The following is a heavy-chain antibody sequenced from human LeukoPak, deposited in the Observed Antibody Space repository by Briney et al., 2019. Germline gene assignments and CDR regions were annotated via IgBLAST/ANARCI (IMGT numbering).Heavy chain of an antibody. CDR3: AKSDDSDY. J-gene: IGHJ4*02. Sequence: GGSLRLSCAASGFTFLNYVMSWVRQAPGKGLEWVSGISGRGSSTYYADSVKGRFTISRDNSKNTLYLQMNSLRAEDTAVYYCAKSDDSDYWGQGTLVTVSS. D-gene: IGHD2-21*01. CDR1: GFTFLNYV. CDR2: ISGRGSST. V-gene: IGHV3-23*01.